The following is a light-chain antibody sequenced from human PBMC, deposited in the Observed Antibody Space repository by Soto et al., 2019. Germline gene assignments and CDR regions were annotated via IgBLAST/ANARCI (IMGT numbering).Light chain of an antibody. CDR3: QSYDSSLSGYVV. CDR1: SSNIGAGYD. J-gene: IGLJ2*01. V-gene: IGLV1-40*01. CDR2: GTS. Sequence: QSVLTQPPSVSGAPGQRVTISCTGSSSNIGAGYDVHWYQQLPGTAPKLLIYGTSNRPSGVPDRFSGSKSGPSASLAITGLQAEDEADYYCQSYDSSLSGYVVFGGGTKLTVL.